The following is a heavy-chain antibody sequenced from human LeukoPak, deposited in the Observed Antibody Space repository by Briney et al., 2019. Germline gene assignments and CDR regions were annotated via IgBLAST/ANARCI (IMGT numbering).Heavy chain of an antibody. J-gene: IGHJ4*02. Sequence: TASETLSLTCTVSSGSTNSYYWSWIRQPPGKGLEWIGYIYYSGSTNYNPSLKSRVTISIDTSKNQFSLKLSSVTAADTAVYYCARGGTVTNFGYWGQGTLVTVSS. D-gene: IGHD4-17*01. CDR1: SGSTNSYY. CDR3: ARGGTVTNFGY. CDR2: IYYSGST. V-gene: IGHV4-59*01.